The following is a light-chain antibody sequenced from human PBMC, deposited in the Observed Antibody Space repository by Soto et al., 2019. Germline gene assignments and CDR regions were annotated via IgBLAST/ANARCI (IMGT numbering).Light chain of an antibody. CDR3: QQYDKSPPWT. CDR1: QSVSSN. J-gene: IGKJ1*01. CDR2: GAS. Sequence: EIVMTQSPATLSVSPGERATLSCRASQSVSSNLAWYQQKPGQAPRLLIYGASTRATGIPARFSGSGSGTDFTLTISSLQSEDFAVYYCQQYDKSPPWTFGQGTKVE. V-gene: IGKV3-15*01.